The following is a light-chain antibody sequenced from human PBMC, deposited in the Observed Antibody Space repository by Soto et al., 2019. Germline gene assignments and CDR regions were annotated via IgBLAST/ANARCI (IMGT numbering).Light chain of an antibody. V-gene: IGLV2-14*01. CDR2: DVS. Sequence: QSVLTQPASVSGSPGQSITISCTGTSSDFGGYNYVSWYQQHPGKAPKLMIYDVSNRPSGVSNRFSGSKSGNTASLTISGLQAEDEADYYCSLYRSSSTPSVFGTGTKVTVL. CDR1: SSDFGGYNY. J-gene: IGLJ1*01. CDR3: SLYRSSSTPSV.